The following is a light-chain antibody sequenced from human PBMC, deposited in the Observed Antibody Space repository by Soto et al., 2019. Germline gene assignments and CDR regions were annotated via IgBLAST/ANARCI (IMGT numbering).Light chain of an antibody. CDR2: KAS. Sequence: DIQMTQSPSTLSGSVGDRVTLTCRASQTISSWLAWYQQKPGKAPKLLIYKASTLKSGVPSRFSGSGSGTDFTLTVSSLQPDDFATYYRQHYNSSSEAFGQGTKVELK. V-gene: IGKV1-5*03. CDR3: QHYNSSSEA. CDR1: QTISSW. J-gene: IGKJ1*01.